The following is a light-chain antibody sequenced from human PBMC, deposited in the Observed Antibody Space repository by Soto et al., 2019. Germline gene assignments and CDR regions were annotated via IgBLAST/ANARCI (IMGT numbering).Light chain of an antibody. V-gene: IGKV3-20*01. CDR3: QKYGSSPLFT. J-gene: IGKJ3*01. CDR1: QSVSSSY. CDR2: GAS. Sequence: EVVLTQCPGTLSLSPGERATLSCRASQSVSSSYLAWYQQKPGQAPRLLIYGASSRATGIPDRFSGSGSGTDFTLTISRLEPEDFAVYYCQKYGSSPLFTFGPGTKVDIK.